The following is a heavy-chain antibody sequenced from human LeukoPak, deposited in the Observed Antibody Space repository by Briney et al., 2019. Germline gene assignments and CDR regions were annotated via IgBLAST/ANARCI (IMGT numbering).Heavy chain of an antibody. J-gene: IGHJ3*02. CDR1: GSSISSSSYY. Sequence: SETLSLTCTVSGSSISSSSYYWGWIRQPPGKGLEWIGSIYYSGSTYYNPSLKSRVTISVDTSKNQFSLKLTSVTAADTAVYYCARDQEYDILTGYRAFDIWGQGTLVAVSS. V-gene: IGHV4-39*07. D-gene: IGHD3-9*01. CDR3: ARDQEYDILTGYRAFDI. CDR2: IYYSGST.